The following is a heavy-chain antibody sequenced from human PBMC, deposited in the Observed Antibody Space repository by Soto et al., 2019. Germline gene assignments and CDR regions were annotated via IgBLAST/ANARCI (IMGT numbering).Heavy chain of an antibody. J-gene: IGHJ4*02. V-gene: IGHV4-34*01. CDR2: INHSGST. D-gene: IGHD3-22*01. CDR3: ARTDYYDSSGYYNY. Sequence: TSETLSLTCAVYGGSFSGFYWSWIRQPPGKGLEWIGEINHSGSTNYNPSLKSRVTISVDTSKNQFSLKLSSVTAADTAVYYCARTDYYDSSGYYNYWGQGTLVTVSS. CDR1: GGSFSGFY.